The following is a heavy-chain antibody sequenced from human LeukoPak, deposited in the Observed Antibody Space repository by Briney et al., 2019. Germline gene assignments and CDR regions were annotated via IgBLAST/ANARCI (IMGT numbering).Heavy chain of an antibody. V-gene: IGHV1-46*01. CDR3: ARDIGPYSLIDY. Sequence: ASVKVSCTASGYTFTSYYMHWVRQARGQGLEWMGIINPSGGSTSYAQKFQGRVTMTRDTSTSTVYMELSSLRSEDTAVYYCARDIGPYSLIDYWGQGTLVTVSS. CDR1: GYTFTSYY. CDR2: INPSGGST. J-gene: IGHJ4*02. D-gene: IGHD2-21*01.